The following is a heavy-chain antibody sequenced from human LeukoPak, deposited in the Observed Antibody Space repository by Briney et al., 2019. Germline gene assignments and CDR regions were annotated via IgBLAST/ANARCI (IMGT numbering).Heavy chain of an antibody. J-gene: IGHJ4*02. Sequence: SVNVSCKASGGTFSSYAISWVRQAPGPGLEWMGGIIPIFGTANYAQKFQGRVTITADESTSTAYMELSSLRSEDTAVYYCARAPGGGYSYGYRFVAFDYWGQGTLVTVSS. D-gene: IGHD5-18*01. CDR1: GGTFSSYA. V-gene: IGHV1-69*13. CDR3: ARAPGGGYSYGYRFVAFDY. CDR2: IIPIFGTA.